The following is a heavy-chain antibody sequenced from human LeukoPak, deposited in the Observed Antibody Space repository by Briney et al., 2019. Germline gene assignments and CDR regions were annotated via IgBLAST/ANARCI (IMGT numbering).Heavy chain of an antibody. CDR3: AREGLGSYYLDY. J-gene: IGHJ4*02. V-gene: IGHV3-21*01. CDR2: ISSSSSYI. CDR1: GFTFSSYS. D-gene: IGHD1-26*01. Sequence: GGSLRLSCAASGFTFSSYSMNWVRQAPGEGLEWVSSISSSSSYIYYADSVKGRFTISRDNAKNSLYLQMNSLRAEDTAVYYCAREGLGSYYLDYWGQGTLVTVSS.